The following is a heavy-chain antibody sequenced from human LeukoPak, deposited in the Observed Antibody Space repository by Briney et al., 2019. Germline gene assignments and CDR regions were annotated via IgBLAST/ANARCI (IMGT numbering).Heavy chain of an antibody. V-gene: IGHV3-21*03. CDR1: GFSFSSYS. CDR3: ARDSLVTTKDYYYYYYMDV. D-gene: IGHD4-11*01. J-gene: IGHJ6*03. Sequence: GGSLRLSCAASGFSFSSYSMNWVRQAPGKGLEWVSSISSSSSYIYYADSAKGRFTISRDNAKNSLYMQMTSLRAAATAVYYCARDSLVTTKDYYYYYYMDVCGKGTTVTVSS. CDR2: ISSSSSYI.